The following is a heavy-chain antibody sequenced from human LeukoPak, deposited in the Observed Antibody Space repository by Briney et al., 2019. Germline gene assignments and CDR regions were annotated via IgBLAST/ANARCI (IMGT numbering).Heavy chain of an antibody. CDR1: GGSISSYY. CDR2: IYYSGST. D-gene: IGHD3-9*01. CDR3: ATLLYYDILTGDGGWFDP. J-gene: IGHJ5*02. Sequence: SETLSLTCTVSGGSISSYYWSWVRQPPGKGLEWIGYIYYSGSTNYTPSLNIRVTISVDTSKNQFSLKLSSVTAADTAVYYCATLLYYDILTGDGGWFDPWGQGTLVTVSS. V-gene: IGHV4-59*01.